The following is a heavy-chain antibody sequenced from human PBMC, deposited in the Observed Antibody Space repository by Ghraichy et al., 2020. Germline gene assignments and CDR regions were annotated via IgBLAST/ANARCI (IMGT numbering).Heavy chain of an antibody. CDR3: VNVRKTHGHFDY. CDR1: GFTFSSYA. V-gene: IGHV3-23*01. CDR2: ISGSGGST. Sequence: GGSLRLSCAASGFTFSSYAMSWVRQAPGKGLEWVSVISGSGGSTYYADSVKGRFTISRDNSKNTLSLQMNSLRAEDTAVYYCVNVRKTHGHFDYWGQGTLVTVSS. J-gene: IGHJ4*02.